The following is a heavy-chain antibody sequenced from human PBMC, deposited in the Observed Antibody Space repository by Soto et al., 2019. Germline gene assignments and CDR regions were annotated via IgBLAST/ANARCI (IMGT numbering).Heavy chain of an antibody. CDR2: IYYSGST. Sequence: SETLSLTCTVSGGSISSSSYYWGWIRQPPGKGLEWIGSIYYSGSTYYNPSLKSRVTISVDTSKNQFSLKLSSVTAADTAVYYCARLSTDSSSWYPPYYFDYWGQGTLVTVSS. CDR3: ARLSTDSSSWYPPYYFDY. V-gene: IGHV4-39*01. D-gene: IGHD6-13*01. J-gene: IGHJ4*02. CDR1: GGSISSSSYY.